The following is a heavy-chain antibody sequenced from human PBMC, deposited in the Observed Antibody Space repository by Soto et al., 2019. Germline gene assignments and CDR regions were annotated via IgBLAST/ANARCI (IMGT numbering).Heavy chain of an antibody. CDR2: ISYDGSNK. Sequence: PGGSLRLSCAASGFTFSSYGMHWVRQAPGKGLEWVAVISYDGSNKYYADSVKGRFTISRDNSKNTLYLQMNSLRAEDTAVYYCAKEAGYCISTSCYADGMDVWGQGTTVTVSS. D-gene: IGHD2-2*01. CDR3: AKEAGYCISTSCYADGMDV. V-gene: IGHV3-30*18. CDR1: GFTFSSYG. J-gene: IGHJ6*02.